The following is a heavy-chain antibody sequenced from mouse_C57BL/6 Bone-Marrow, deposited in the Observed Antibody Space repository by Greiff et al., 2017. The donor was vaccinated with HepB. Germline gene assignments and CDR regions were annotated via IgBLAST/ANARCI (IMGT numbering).Heavy chain of an antibody. CDR2: IYPGSGST. CDR3: ARWDYGQPLFAY. V-gene: IGHV1-55*01. Sequence: QVQLQQPGAELVKPGASVKMSCKASGYTFTSYWITWVKQRPGQGLEWIGDIYPGSGSTNYNEKFKSKATLTVDTSSSTAYMQLSSLTSEDSAVYYCARWDYGQPLFAYWGQGTLVTVSA. CDR1: GYTFTSYW. J-gene: IGHJ3*01. D-gene: IGHD1-1*01.